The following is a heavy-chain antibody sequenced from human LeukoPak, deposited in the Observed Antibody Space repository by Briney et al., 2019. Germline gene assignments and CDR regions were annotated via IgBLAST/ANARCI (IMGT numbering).Heavy chain of an antibody. V-gene: IGHV3-48*01. J-gene: IGHJ6*03. CDR3: ARDHFVVVPAATYYYMDV. CDR1: GFTFSSYG. Sequence: GGSLRLSCAASGFTFSSYGMHWVRQAPGKGLEWVSYISSSSSTIYYADSVKGRFTISRDNAKNSLYLQMNSLRAEDTAVYYCARDHFVVVPAATYYYMDVWGKGTTVTVSS. D-gene: IGHD2-2*01. CDR2: ISSSSSTI.